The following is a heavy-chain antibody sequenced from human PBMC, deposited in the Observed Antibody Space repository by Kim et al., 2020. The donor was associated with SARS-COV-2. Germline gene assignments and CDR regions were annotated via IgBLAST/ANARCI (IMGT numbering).Heavy chain of an antibody. V-gene: IGHV3-23*01. CDR1: GFTFSSYA. CDR2: ISGSGGST. J-gene: IGHJ6*02. CDR3: AKDLSDLNKDVLRYFDWSIKGEYYYYYYGMDV. D-gene: IGHD3-9*01. Sequence: GGSLRLSCAASGFTFSSYAMSWVRQAPGKGLEWVSAISGSGGSTYYADSVKGRFTISRDNSKSTLYLQMNSLRAEDTAVYYCAKDLSDLNKDVLRYFDWSIKGEYYYYYYGMDVWGQGTTVTVSS.